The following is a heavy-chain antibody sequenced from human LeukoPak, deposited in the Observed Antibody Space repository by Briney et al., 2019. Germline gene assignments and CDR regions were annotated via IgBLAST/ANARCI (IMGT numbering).Heavy chain of an antibody. J-gene: IGHJ3*02. CDR3: ARAVGYGAGSYGFDI. CDR1: GFTLRSRV. V-gene: IGHV3-74*01. CDR2: IIRDGTGT. Sequence: GGPLSLSCAASGFTLRSRVMPWSRQAPGTGLVWVSRIIRDGTGTDYADSVKGRFTISRDIATNTLYLQMNSLRAEDTAVYYCARAVGYGAGSYGFDIWGQGTTVTVSS. D-gene: IGHD3-10*01.